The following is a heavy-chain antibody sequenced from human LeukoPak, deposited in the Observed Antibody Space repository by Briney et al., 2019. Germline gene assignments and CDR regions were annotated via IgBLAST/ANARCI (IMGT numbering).Heavy chain of an antibody. CDR3: AKRGEYCGSSNCWSGSDS. CDR2: ITNSGDRT. CDR1: GFTFSSFP. J-gene: IGHJ4*02. V-gene: IGHV3-23*01. Sequence: PGGSLRLSCAASGFTFSSFPMSWVRQAPGKGLECVSSITNSGDRTYYADSVKGRFTISRDNSKNTLYLQMNSLRVEDTALYYCAKRGEYCGSSNCWSGSDSWGQGTLVTVSS. D-gene: IGHD2-2*01.